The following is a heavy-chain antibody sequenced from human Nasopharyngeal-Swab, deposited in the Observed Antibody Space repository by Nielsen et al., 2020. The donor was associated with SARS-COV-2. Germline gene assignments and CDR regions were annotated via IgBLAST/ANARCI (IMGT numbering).Heavy chain of an antibody. CDR3: APDPNWGLGY. D-gene: IGHD7-27*01. CDR2: ITVSGDAT. J-gene: IGHJ4*02. Sequence: GESLKISCAASGFTFNSYVMIWVRQAPGEGLEWVLYITVSGDATNYAESVKGRFTISRDNSKNLLYLQMNSLRVEDTATYYCAPDPNWGLGYWGRGTLVTVSS. CDR1: GFTFNSYV. V-gene: IGHV3-23*01.